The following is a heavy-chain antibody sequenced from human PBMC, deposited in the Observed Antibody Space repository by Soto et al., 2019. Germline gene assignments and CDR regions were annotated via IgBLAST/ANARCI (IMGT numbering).Heavy chain of an antibody. J-gene: IGHJ3*02. V-gene: IGHV3-21*01. CDR2: IANGDIQI. CDR1: GFTFSEYS. CDR3: ARENGHCTDACNRGAFDI. D-gene: IGHD2-2*01. Sequence: EVQVVESGGGLVKPGGSLRLSCAASGFTFSEYSFLWVRQAPGKGLEWFSFIANGDIQIFYSDSVKGRFTICRDNAKNAVYLQLNSLRADDSAVYYCARENGHCTDACNRGAFDIWGQGTMVTVSS.